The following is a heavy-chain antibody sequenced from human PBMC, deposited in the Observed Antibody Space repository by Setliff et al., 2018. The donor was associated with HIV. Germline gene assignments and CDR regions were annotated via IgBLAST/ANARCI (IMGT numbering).Heavy chain of an antibody. CDR3: ARTEDYSYGDAPFDY. V-gene: IGHV4-34*01. Sequence: SETLSLTCAVYNGSFSGYYWTWIRQPPGKGLEWIGEINHSGSTNYNPSLKSRVTISVDTSKNQFSLKLSSVTAADTAVYYCARTEDYSYGDAPFDYWGHGTLVTVSS. CDR1: NGSFSGYY. CDR2: INHSGST. J-gene: IGHJ4*01. D-gene: IGHD5-18*01.